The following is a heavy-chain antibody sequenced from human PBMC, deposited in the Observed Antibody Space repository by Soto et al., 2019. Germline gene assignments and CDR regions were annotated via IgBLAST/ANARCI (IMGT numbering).Heavy chain of an antibody. J-gene: IGHJ4*02. CDR3: ARGRYGDY. V-gene: IGHV1-18*01. CDR1: GYGFTTYG. CDR2: ISAHNGNT. Sequence: QIHLVQSGAEVKKPGASVKVSCKGSGYGFTTYGITWVRQAPGQGLEWMAWISAHNGNTNYAQKLQGRVTVTRDTSPRTAYMELGGLRSDDTAVYYCARGRYGDYWGQGALVTVSS. D-gene: IGHD1-1*01.